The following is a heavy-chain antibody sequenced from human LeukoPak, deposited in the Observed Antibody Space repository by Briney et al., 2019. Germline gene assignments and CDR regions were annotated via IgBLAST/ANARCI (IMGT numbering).Heavy chain of an antibody. CDR3: AGAVTVTTGPLGY. CDR2: ISAYNGDT. CDR1: GYTFTTFG. D-gene: IGHD4-17*01. Sequence: ASVKRSCKVSGYTFTTFGINWVRQAPGQGLEWMGWISAYNGDTNYAQKLQGRVTMTTDTSTSTGYMELRSLRSDDTALYYCAGAVTVTTGPLGYWGQGTLVTVSS. J-gene: IGHJ4*02. V-gene: IGHV1-18*01.